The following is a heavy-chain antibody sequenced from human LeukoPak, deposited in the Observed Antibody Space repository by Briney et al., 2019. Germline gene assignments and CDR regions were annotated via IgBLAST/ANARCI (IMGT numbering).Heavy chain of an antibody. D-gene: IGHD6-13*01. CDR3: ARDRFAAAGTGYFDY. Sequence: GGSLRLSCAASGFTFSSYEMNWVRQAPGKGLEWVSYISSSGSTIYYADSVKGRFTISRDNAKNSLYLQMNSLRAEDTAVYYCARDRFAAAGTGYFDYWGQGTLVTVSS. CDR1: GFTFSSYE. V-gene: IGHV3-48*03. J-gene: IGHJ4*02. CDR2: ISSSGSTI.